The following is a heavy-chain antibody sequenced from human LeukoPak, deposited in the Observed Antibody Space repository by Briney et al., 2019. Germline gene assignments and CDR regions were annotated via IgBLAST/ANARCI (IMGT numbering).Heavy chain of an antibody. Sequence: PSETLSLTCTVSGGSISSGGYYWSWIRQHPGKGLEWIGYIYYSGSTYYNPSLKSRVTISVDTSKNQFSLRLTSVTAADTAVYYCARHHGEYCTRTKCPFGPWGQGTLVTVSS. CDR3: ARHHGEYCTRTKCPFGP. CDR1: GGSISSGGYY. CDR2: IYYSGST. D-gene: IGHD2/OR15-2a*01. J-gene: IGHJ5*02. V-gene: IGHV4-31*03.